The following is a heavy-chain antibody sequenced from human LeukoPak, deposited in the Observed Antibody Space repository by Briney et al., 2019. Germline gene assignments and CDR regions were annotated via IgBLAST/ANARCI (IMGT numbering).Heavy chain of an antibody. Sequence: QPGGSLRLSCAASGFSIGSYAVNGVRQAPGKGLEWVSIISGSGGSTYYADSVKGRFTISRDNSKNTLYLQMNSLRAEDTAVYYCAKVLMYYYGSGCQYCRYWGQGTLVTVSS. V-gene: IGHV3-23*01. CDR1: GFSIGSYA. J-gene: IGHJ4*02. D-gene: IGHD3-10*01. CDR2: ISGSGGST. CDR3: AKVLMYYYGSGCQYCRY.